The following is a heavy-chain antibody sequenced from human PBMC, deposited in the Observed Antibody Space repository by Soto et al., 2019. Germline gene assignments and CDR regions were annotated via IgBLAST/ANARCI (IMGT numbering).Heavy chain of an antibody. CDR2: IYHSGST. Sequence: SETLSLTCAVSGGSISSSNWWSWVRQPPGKGLEWIGEIYHSGSTNYNPSLKSRVTISVDKSKNQFSLKLSSVTAADTAVYYRARAAMGVSCWPLDSWGPRPLATAS. CDR3: ARAAMGVSCWPLDS. D-gene: IGHD2-2*01. J-gene: IGHJ4*02. V-gene: IGHV4-4*02. CDR1: GGSISSSNW.